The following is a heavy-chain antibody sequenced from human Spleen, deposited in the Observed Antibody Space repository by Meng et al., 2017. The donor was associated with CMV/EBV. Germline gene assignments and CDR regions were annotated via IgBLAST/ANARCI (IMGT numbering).Heavy chain of an antibody. D-gene: IGHD7-27*01. CDR2: IRYDGSNK. J-gene: IGHJ3*02. CDR3: AKLTGHDAFDI. V-gene: IGHV3-30*02. CDR1: GFSFSRYG. Sequence: GESLKISCGASGFSFSRYGMHWVRQAPGKGLEWAAFIRYDGSNKYYAGSVKGRFTISRDNSKNTLYLQMNSLRAEDTAVYYCAKLTGHDAFDIWGQGTMVTVSS.